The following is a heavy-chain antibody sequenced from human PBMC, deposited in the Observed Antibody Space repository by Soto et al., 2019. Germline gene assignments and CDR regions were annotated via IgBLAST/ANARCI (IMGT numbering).Heavy chain of an antibody. CDR1: GFTFSNSC. CDR2: ITSKTDGGTA. V-gene: IGHV3-15*01. CDR3: TTYTEGYCRYYTCWGYFDY. D-gene: IGHD2-15*01. Sequence: EVQLVESGGGLVKPGGSLRLSCAASGFTFSNSCMSWVRQAPGKGLEWVGRITSKTDGGTADFAAPVKGRFTISRDDSKNTRYLQMSSLKTEDTAVYFCTTYTEGYCRYYTCWGYFDYWGQGTLVTGSS. J-gene: IGHJ4*02.